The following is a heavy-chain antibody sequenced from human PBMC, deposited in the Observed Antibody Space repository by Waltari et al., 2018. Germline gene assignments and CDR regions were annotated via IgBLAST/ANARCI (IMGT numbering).Heavy chain of an antibody. J-gene: IGHJ4*01. CDR2: INHSGTT. V-gene: IGHV4-34*01. Sequence: QVQLQQWGAGLLKPSETLSLTCEVYGESFSGYYWNWVRQPPGKGLEWIGKINHSGTTNDNPSLKSRVTISIDTSNNQFSLTLSSVTAADTAVYYCARSLDYWGQGTLVTVSS. CDR1: GESFSGYY. CDR3: ARSLDY.